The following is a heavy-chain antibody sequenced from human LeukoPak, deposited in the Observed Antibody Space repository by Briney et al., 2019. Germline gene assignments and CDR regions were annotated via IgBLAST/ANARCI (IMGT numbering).Heavy chain of an antibody. J-gene: IGHJ6*03. CDR2: INHSGST. CDR3: ARYDYGDYRSSNYYYMDV. D-gene: IGHD4-17*01. Sequence: PSETLSLTCAVYGGSFSGYYWSWIRQPPGKGLEWIGEINHSGSTNYNPSLKSRVTISVDTSKNQFSLKLSSVTAADTAVYYCARYDYGDYRSSNYYYMDVWGEGTTVTISS. V-gene: IGHV4-34*01. CDR1: GGSFSGYY.